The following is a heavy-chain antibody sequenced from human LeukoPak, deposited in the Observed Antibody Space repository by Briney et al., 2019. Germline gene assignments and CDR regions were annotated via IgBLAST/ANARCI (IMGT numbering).Heavy chain of an antibody. Sequence: GGSLRLSCAAAGFTFSDYYMSWLRQAPGKGREWVSYISSSGSTKYYADSVKGRFTISRDNAKNSLYLQMNSLRAEDTAVYYCARRLGAAGYPFDYWGQGTLVTVSS. CDR1: GFTFSDYY. J-gene: IGHJ4*02. CDR3: ARRLGAAGYPFDY. D-gene: IGHD6-13*01. CDR2: ISSSGSTK. V-gene: IGHV3-11*01.